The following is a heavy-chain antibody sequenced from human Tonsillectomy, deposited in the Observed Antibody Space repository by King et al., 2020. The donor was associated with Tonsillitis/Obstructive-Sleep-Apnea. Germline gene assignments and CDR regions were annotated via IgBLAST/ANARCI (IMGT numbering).Heavy chain of an antibody. J-gene: IGHJ4*02. D-gene: IGHD5-12*01. CDR1: GYTFTSYG. Sequence: QLVQSGAEVKKPGASVKVSCETSGYTFTSYGINWVRQAPGQGLEWMGWVSAYNGDTNYAQKLQGRVTMTTDTSTSTAYMELRSLRSDDTAVYYCARENRDIVATIKFDYWGQGTLVTVSS. CDR3: ARENRDIVATIKFDY. CDR2: VSAYNGDT. V-gene: IGHV1-18*01.